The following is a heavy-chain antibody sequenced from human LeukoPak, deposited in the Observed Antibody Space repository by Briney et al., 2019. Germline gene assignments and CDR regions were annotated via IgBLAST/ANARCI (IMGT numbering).Heavy chain of an antibody. Sequence: GGSLRLSCAASGFTFSDHYMSWIRQAPGKGLEWVSYISNSGSTIYYADSVKGRFFISRDNAKNSLYLQMNSLRAEDTAVYYCARAPKFRLVGVPKGPFDPWGQGTLVTVSS. CDR1: GFTFSDHY. V-gene: IGHV3-11*01. D-gene: IGHD1-26*01. CDR2: ISNSGSTI. CDR3: ARAPKFRLVGVPKGPFDP. J-gene: IGHJ5*02.